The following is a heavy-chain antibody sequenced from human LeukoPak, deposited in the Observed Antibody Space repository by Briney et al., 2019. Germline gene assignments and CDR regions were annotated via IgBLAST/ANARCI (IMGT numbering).Heavy chain of an antibody. CDR2: IYYSGST. D-gene: IGHD4-23*01. Sequence: PSETLSLTCTVSSDFFSSYYWGWIRQPPGKGLEWIGSIYYSGSTYYNPSLKSRVTISADTSKNLLSLKLSSVTAADTAVYYCARDYGGNGIDYWGQGTLVTVSS. J-gene: IGHJ4*02. V-gene: IGHV4-39*01. CDR3: ARDYGGNGIDY. CDR1: SDFFSSYY.